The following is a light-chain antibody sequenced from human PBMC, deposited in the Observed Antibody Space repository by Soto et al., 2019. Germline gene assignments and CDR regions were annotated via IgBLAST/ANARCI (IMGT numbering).Light chain of an antibody. CDR2: KAS. CDR1: QTISSW. CDR3: QQAYSLPIT. V-gene: IGKV1-5*03. Sequence: DMQMTQSPSTLSVSVGDRVTITCGASQTISSWLAWYQQKPGKAPKLLIYKASTLKSGVPSRFSGSGSGTDFTLTISRLQTEDFATYYCQQAYSLPITFGPGTRLEI. J-gene: IGKJ5*01.